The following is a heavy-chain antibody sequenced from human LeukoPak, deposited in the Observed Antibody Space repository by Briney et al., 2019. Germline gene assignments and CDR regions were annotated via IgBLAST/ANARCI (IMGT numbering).Heavy chain of an antibody. J-gene: IGHJ6*03. V-gene: IGHV4-59*12. Sequence: SETLSLTCTVSGGSISSYYWSWIRQPPGKGLEWIGYIYYSGSTNYNPSLKSRVTISVDTSKNQFSLKLSSVTAADTAVYYCARENYDFWSGYTYYYYYMDVWGKGTTVTVSS. CDR1: GGSISSYY. CDR3: ARENYDFWSGYTYYYYYMDV. CDR2: IYYSGST. D-gene: IGHD3-3*01.